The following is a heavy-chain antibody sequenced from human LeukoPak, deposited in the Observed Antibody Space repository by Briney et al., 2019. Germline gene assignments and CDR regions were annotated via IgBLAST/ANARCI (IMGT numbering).Heavy chain of an antibody. Sequence: SETLSLTCTVSGASISSYYWSWIRQPAGKGLEWIGHIYTSGSTNYNPSLKSRVTISVDKSKNQFSLKLSSVAAADTAVYYCARDPQGSSASGLWGQGTLVTVSS. D-gene: IGHD6-6*01. CDR3: ARDPQGSSASGL. CDR2: IYTSGST. CDR1: GASISSYY. V-gene: IGHV4-4*07. J-gene: IGHJ4*02.